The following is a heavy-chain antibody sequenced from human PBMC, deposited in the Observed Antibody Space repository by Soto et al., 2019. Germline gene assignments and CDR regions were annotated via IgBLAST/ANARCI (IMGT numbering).Heavy chain of an antibody. CDR3: AILPPLVKGFDY. CDR1: EFDFSRYW. J-gene: IGHJ4*02. Sequence: GESLRTSRKGSEFDFSRYWIGWVRRMPGRGLEWMGIIYPADSDARYSPSFQGQVTFSVDKSISTAYLQWTSLKASDTAMYYCAILPPLVKGFDYWGQGTLVPVSP. CDR2: IYPADSDA. V-gene: IGHV5-51*01. D-gene: IGHD3-9*01.